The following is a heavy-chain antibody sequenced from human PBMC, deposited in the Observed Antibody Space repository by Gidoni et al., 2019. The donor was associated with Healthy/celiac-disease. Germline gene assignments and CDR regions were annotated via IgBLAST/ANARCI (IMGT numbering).Heavy chain of an antibody. V-gene: IGHV3-30*04. D-gene: IGHD3-22*01. CDR3: ARDKAQWAMIVTNYFDY. J-gene: IGHJ4*02. CDR1: GFTFSSYA. Sequence: QVQLVESGGGVVQPGRSLRLSCAASGFTFSSYAMHWVRQAPGKGLEWVAVISYDGSNKYYADSVKGRFTISRDNSKNTLYLQMNSLRAEDTAVYYCARDKAQWAMIVTNYFDYWGQGTLVTVSS. CDR2: ISYDGSNK.